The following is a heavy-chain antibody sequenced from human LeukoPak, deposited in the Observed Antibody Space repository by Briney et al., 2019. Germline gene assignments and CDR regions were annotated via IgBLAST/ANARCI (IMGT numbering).Heavy chain of an antibody. CDR2: IIPIFGTA. Sequence: SVKVSCKASGGTFSSYAISWVRQAPGQGLEWMGGIIPIFGTANYAQKFQGRVTITTDESTSTAYMELSSLRSEGTAVYYCARERGITMIVADYYYMDVWGKGTTVTVSS. D-gene: IGHD3-22*01. J-gene: IGHJ6*03. V-gene: IGHV1-69*05. CDR1: GGTFSSYA. CDR3: ARERGITMIVADYYYMDV.